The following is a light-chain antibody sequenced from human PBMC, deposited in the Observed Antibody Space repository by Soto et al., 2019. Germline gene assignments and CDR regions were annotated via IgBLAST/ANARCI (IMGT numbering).Light chain of an antibody. V-gene: IGLV2-8*01. CDR1: KNDVGFYDF. J-gene: IGLJ1*01. Sequence: QSVLTQPPSASGSPGRSVTISCTGTKNDVGFYDFVSWYQHHPGKAPRLIIYEVVQRPSGVPDRFSGSKSGNTASLTVSGLQAADEADYFCKSYAGSNTYVFGSGTKVTVL. CDR2: EVV. CDR3: KSYAGSNTYV.